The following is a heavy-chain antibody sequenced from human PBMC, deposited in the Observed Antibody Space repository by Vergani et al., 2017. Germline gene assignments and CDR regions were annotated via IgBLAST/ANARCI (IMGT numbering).Heavy chain of an antibody. V-gene: IGHV1-2*02. CDR2: INPNSGGT. CDR3: ARSGSGVKYGYKSPPFDY. D-gene: IGHD5-24*01. J-gene: IGHJ4*02. Sequence: QVQLVQSGAEVKKPGASVKVSCKASGYTFTGYYMHWVRQAPGQGLEWMGWINPNSGGTNYAQKFQGRVTITADESTSTAYMELSSLRSEDTAVYYCARSGSGVKYGYKSPPFDYWGQGTLVTVSS. CDR1: GYTFTGYY.